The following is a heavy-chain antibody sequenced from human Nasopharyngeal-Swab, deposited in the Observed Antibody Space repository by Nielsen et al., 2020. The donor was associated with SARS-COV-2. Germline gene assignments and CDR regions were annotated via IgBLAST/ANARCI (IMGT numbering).Heavy chain of an antibody. CDR3: ARGAATIPYYFDY. CDR2: IYRNGLT. V-gene: IGHV4-4*02. CDR1: GDSISTSHW. J-gene: IGHJ4*02. D-gene: IGHD6-13*01. Sequence: SETLSLTCVVSGDSISTSHWWNWVRQSPGKGLEWIGEIYRNGLTSYNSSLKSRLTVSMDESKNQFSLKLTSLTAADTAVYYCARGAATIPYYFDYWGQGTLVTVSS.